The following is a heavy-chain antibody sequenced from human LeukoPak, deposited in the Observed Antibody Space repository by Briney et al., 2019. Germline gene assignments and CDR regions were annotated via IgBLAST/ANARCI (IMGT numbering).Heavy chain of an antibody. D-gene: IGHD4-17*01. J-gene: IGHJ4*02. Sequence: PGGSLRLSCVASGFSFRNYWMSWVRQAPGKGLEWVANIKEDGSKKNHLDSVKGRFTISRDNAKNFLYLQMNSLRAEDTALYYCARDGDGRGEDFDYWGQGILVTVSS. CDR3: ARDGDGRGEDFDY. CDR1: GFSFRNYW. V-gene: IGHV3-7*01. CDR2: IKEDGSKK.